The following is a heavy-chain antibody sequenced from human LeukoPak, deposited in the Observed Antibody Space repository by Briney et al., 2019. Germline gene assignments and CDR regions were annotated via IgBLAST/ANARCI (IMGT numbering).Heavy chain of an antibody. V-gene: IGHV4-31*03. CDR3: ARWYSSGWYHWFDP. J-gene: IGHJ5*02. Sequence: PSQTLSLTCTVSGVSISSGGYYWSWIRQHPGKGLEWIGYIYYSGSTYYNPSLKSRVTISVDTSKNQFSLKLSSVTAADTAVYYCARWYSSGWYHWFDPWGQGTLVTVSS. D-gene: IGHD6-19*01. CDR1: GVSISSGGYY. CDR2: IYYSGST.